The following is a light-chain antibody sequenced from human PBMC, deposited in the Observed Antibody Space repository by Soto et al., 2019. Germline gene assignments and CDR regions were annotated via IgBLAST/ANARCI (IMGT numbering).Light chain of an antibody. Sequence: QSALTQPPSAAGSPGQSVTISCTGTSTDVGGYNYVSWYQQYPGKAPKLMIYEVSKRPSGVPDRFSGSKSGNTASLTVSGLQAEDEADYYCSSYTSSSTLFGTGTKLTVL. CDR3: SSYTSSSTL. V-gene: IGLV2-8*01. CDR1: STDVGGYNY. J-gene: IGLJ1*01. CDR2: EVS.